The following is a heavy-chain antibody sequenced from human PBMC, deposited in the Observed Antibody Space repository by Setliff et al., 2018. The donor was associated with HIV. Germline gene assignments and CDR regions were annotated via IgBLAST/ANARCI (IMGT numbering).Heavy chain of an antibody. J-gene: IGHJ5*02. Sequence: LSLTCTVSGGSASNSRYYWAWIRQPPGKGLEYIGSIHYNEKTYYNPSLKSRVTISIDTSKNQFSLNLTSVTAADTAVYYCASRVYYYDSNNFLREEGFDPWGQGTLVTVS. V-gene: IGHV4-39*01. CDR3: ASRVYYYDSNNFLREEGFDP. CDR2: IHYNEKT. CDR1: GGSASNSRYY. D-gene: IGHD3-22*01.